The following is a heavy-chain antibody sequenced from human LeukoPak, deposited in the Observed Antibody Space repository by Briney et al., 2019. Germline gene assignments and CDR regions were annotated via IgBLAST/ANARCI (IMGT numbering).Heavy chain of an antibody. Sequence: KPSETLSLTCAVSGGSISSSNWWSWVRQPPGKGLEWIGEIYHSGSTNYNPSLKSRVTISVDKSKNQFSLKLSSVTAADTAVYYCARAKVVPAAMPMFSFDYWGQGTLVTVSS. CDR2: IYHSGST. V-gene: IGHV4-4*02. J-gene: IGHJ4*02. D-gene: IGHD2-2*01. CDR1: GGSISSSNW. CDR3: ARAKVVPAAMPMFSFDY.